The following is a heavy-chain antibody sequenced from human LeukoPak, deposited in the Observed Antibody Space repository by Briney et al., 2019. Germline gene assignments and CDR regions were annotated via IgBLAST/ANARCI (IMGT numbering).Heavy chain of an antibody. Sequence: ASVKVSCKASGYTFTSYYMHWVRQAPGQGLEWMGIINPSGGSTRYTQKFQGRVTVTRDTSTSTVYMELSSLTSEDTAVYYCARGKWELPDYWGQGTLVTVSS. D-gene: IGHD1-26*01. J-gene: IGHJ4*02. V-gene: IGHV1-46*01. CDR2: INPSGGST. CDR3: ARGKWELPDY. CDR1: GYTFTSYY.